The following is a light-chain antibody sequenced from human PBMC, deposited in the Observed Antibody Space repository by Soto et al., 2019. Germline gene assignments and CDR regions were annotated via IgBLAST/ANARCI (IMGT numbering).Light chain of an antibody. Sequence: DIKMTQSPSSLSASVGDRVTLTCQASEDVSDYVNWYQQKVGRAPKLLIYDASKLETGVPSRFSGSGSGTAFTFTITDLQREDFATYYCQLYKNVILTFGGGTRVDI. CDR2: DAS. V-gene: IGKV1-33*01. CDR3: QLYKNVILT. J-gene: IGKJ4*01. CDR1: EDVSDY.